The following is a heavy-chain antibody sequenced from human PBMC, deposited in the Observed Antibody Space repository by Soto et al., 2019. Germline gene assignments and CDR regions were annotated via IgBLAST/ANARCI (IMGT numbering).Heavy chain of an antibody. CDR2: FDPEDGET. D-gene: IGHD3-3*01. CDR3: ATHLRFLEWLLFGPFDY. CDR1: GYTLTELS. Sequence: ASVKVSCKVSGYTLTELSMHWVRQAPGKGLEWMGGFDPEDGETIYAQKFQGRVTMTEDTSTDTAYMELSSLRSEDTAVYYCATHLRFLEWLLFGPFDYWGQGTLVTVSS. J-gene: IGHJ4*02. V-gene: IGHV1-24*01.